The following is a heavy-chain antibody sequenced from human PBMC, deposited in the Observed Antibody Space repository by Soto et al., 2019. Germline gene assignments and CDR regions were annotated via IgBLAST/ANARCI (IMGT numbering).Heavy chain of an antibody. Sequence: SETLSLTCTVSGGSISSYYWSWIRQPPGKGLEWIGYIYYSGSTNYNPSLKSRVTISVDTSKNQFSLKLSSVTAADTAVYYCARGVGLLGVDYWGQGTLVTGSS. CDR1: GGSISSYY. CDR2: IYYSGST. J-gene: IGHJ4*02. CDR3: ARGVGLLGVDY. D-gene: IGHD3-16*01. V-gene: IGHV4-59*01.